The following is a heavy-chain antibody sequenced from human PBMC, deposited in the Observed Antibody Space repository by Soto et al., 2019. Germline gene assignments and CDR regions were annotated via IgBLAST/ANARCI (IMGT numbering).Heavy chain of an antibody. V-gene: IGHV3-30*18. D-gene: IGHD3-22*01. CDR2: ISYDGSNK. J-gene: IGHJ6*02. Sequence: GGSLRLSCAASGFTFSSYGMHWVRQAPGKGLEWVAVISYDGSNKYYADSVKGRFTISRDNSKNTLYLQMNSLRAEDTAVYYCAKDIRDYYDSSGYYYYGMDVWGQGTTVTVSS. CDR1: GFTFSSYG. CDR3: AKDIRDYYDSSGYYYYGMDV.